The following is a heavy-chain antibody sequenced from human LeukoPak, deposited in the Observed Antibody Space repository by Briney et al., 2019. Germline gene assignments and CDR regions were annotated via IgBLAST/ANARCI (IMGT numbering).Heavy chain of an antibody. V-gene: IGHV3-7*01. CDR2: IKVDGSEK. CDR3: ARDVVMGHDY. CDR1: GFTISNYW. D-gene: IGHD3-16*02. Sequence: GGSLRLSCAASGFTISNYWMSWVRQAPGKGPEWVGNIKVDGSEKNYVDFVMGRSTISRDSAWISLHLQMSSLRDEDAAVYYCARDVVMGHDYWGQGTLVTVSS. J-gene: IGHJ4*02.